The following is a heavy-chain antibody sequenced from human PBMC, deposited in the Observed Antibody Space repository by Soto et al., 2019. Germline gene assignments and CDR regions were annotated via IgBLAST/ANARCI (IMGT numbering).Heavy chain of an antibody. CDR2: LFSGGST. D-gene: IGHD3-16*01. J-gene: IGHJ4*02. CDR3: ATKAYGD. V-gene: IGHV3-53*01. Sequence: GPLRLSCAVSVFSFSSTHMNWVRRAPGKGLEWVAILFSGGSTYNADSVRVRITVSRDDSKNTLYLQMDSLRVEDTAVYYCATKAYGDWGQGTPVTVSS. CDR1: VFSFSSTH.